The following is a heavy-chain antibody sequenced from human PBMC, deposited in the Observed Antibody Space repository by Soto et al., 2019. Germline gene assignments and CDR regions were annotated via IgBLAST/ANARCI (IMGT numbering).Heavy chain of an antibody. J-gene: IGHJ5*02. CDR2: IYYSGST. Sequence: SETLSLTCTVSGGSISSYYWSWIRQPPGKGLEWIGYIYYSGSTNYNPSLKSRVTISVDTSKNQFSLKLSSVTAADTAVYYCARDSDRWFDPWGQGTLVTVSS. CDR3: ARDSDRWFDP. V-gene: IGHV4-59*01. CDR1: GGSISSYY.